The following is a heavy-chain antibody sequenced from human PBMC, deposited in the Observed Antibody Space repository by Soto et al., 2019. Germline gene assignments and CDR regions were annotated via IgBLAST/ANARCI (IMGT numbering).Heavy chain of an antibody. V-gene: IGHV1-46*03. CDR3: ASITGGNYAFDI. Sequence: QVQLAQSGAEVKKPGASVKVSCKASGYTFTSYYMHWVRQAPGQGLEWMGIINPSGGSTSYAQKFQGRVTMTRDTSTSTVYMELSSLRSEDTAVYYCASITGGNYAFDIWGQGTKVTVSS. D-gene: IGHD2-21*02. CDR2: INPSGGST. CDR1: GYTFTSYY. J-gene: IGHJ3*02.